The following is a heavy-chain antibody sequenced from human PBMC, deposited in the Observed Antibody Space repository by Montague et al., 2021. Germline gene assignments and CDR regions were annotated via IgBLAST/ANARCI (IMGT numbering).Heavy chain of an antibody. CDR3: AIDASGSYVGWFNP. J-gene: IGHJ5*02. V-gene: IGHV4-31*03. CDR1: GGSVSTGGYS. Sequence: TLSLTCSVSGGSVSTGGYSLSWIPQRPGQGMEWLGYTSLSGTTYPNPSLSRRLSISLDTSRNHLSLQLTSVTAADTAIYYCAIDASGSYVGWFNPWGQGALVTVSS. D-gene: IGHD3-10*01. CDR2: TSLSGTT.